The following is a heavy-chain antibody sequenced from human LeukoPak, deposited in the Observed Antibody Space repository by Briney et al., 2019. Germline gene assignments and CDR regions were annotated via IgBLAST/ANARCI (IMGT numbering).Heavy chain of an antibody. V-gene: IGHV5-51*01. J-gene: IGHJ4*02. CDR1: GYSFSNYW. CDR2: IYPGDSDT. D-gene: IGHD4-11*01. CDR3: ATSWGGYSNYASTFDY. Sequence: HGESLKISCKGSGYSFSNYWLGWVRQMPGKGLEWMGIIYPGDSDTRYSPSFQGQVTISADKSISTAYLQWSSLKASDTAMYYCATSWGGYSNYASTFDYWGQGTLVTVSS.